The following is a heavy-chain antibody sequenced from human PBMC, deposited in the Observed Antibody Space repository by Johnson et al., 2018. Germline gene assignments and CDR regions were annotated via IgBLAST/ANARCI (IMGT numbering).Heavy chain of an antibody. D-gene: IGHD3-3*01. V-gene: IGHV3-9*01. J-gene: IGHJ6*03. CDR2: ISWNSGSI. CDR1: GFTFDDYA. CDR3: AKDRVLRFWEWLGVDDYYMDV. Sequence: EVQLVESGGGLVQPGRSLRLSCAASGFTFDDYAMHWVRQAPGKGLEWVSGISWNSGSIGYADSVKGRFTISRDNAKNSLYLQMKSLRAEDSALYYCAKDRVLRFWEWLGVDDYYMDVWGKGTTVTVSS.